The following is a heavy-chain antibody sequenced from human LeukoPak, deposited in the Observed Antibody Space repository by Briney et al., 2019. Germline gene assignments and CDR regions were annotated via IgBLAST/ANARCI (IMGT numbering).Heavy chain of an antibody. D-gene: IGHD4-17*01. Sequence: SETLSLTCTVSGGSISSSSYYWGWIRQPPGKGLEWIGSIYYSGSTYYNPSLKSRVTISVDTSKKQFSLKLSSVTAADTAVYYCARHSFGDYRYYYYYMDVWGKGTTVTISS. J-gene: IGHJ6*03. CDR1: GGSISSSSYY. CDR3: ARHSFGDYRYYYYYMDV. V-gene: IGHV4-39*01. CDR2: IYYSGST.